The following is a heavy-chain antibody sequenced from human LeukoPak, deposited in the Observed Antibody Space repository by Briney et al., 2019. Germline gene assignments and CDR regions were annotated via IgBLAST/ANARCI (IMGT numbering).Heavy chain of an antibody. CDR2: ISSRGDST. J-gene: IGHJ4*02. CDR3: VKGPRPDITVAHTVEN. Sequence: GGSLRLSCAASGFIFSNYAVSWVRQVPGRGLEWVSTISSRGDSTYVADSVKGRFTISRDNSKNSLYLQMNTVRAEDTAVYYCVKGPRPDITVAHTVENWGQGTLVTVSS. V-gene: IGHV3-23*01. CDR1: GFIFSNYA. D-gene: IGHD6-19*01.